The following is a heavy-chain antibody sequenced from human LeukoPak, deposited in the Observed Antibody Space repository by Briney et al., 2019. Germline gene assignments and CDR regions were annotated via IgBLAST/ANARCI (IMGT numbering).Heavy chain of an antibody. CDR2: IYISGST. CDR1: GGSISSYY. J-gene: IGHJ3*02. D-gene: IGHD3-9*01. Sequence: SETLSLTCTVSGGSISSYYWSWIRQPAGKGLEWIGRIYISGSTNYNPSLKSRVTMSVDTSKNQFSLKLSSVTAEDTAVYYCAKDRAYDILTAYKPDAFDIWGQGTMVTVSS. CDR3: AKDRAYDILTAYKPDAFDI. V-gene: IGHV4-4*07.